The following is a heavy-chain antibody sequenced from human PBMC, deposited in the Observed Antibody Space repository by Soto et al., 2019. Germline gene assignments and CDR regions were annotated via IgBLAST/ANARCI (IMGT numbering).Heavy chain of an antibody. CDR1: GFTFSLYG. D-gene: IGHD2-21*01. CDR3: ARALAWGLDV. CDR2: ISSSSTGI. Sequence: EVQLVESGGGMVQPGGSLRLSCAASGFTFSLYGMSWVRQAPGKGLEWVSYISSSSTGIHYADSVKGRFTISSDDATKSMYLQMNSLRDGDTAVDYIARALAWGLDVWGQGTTVSISS. J-gene: IGHJ6*02. V-gene: IGHV3-48*02.